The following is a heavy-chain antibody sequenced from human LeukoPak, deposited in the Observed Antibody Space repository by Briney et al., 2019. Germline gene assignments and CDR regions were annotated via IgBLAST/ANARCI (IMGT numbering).Heavy chain of an antibody. CDR1: GGTFSSYA. CDR2: IIPIFGTA. D-gene: IGHD5-24*01. Sequence: GASVKVSCKASGGTFSSYAISWVRQAPGQGLEWMGGIIPIFGTANYAQKFQGRVTITTDESTSTAYMELSGLRSEDTAVYYCARDRDGYNHFDYWGQGTLVTVSS. V-gene: IGHV1-69*05. CDR3: ARDRDGYNHFDY. J-gene: IGHJ4*02.